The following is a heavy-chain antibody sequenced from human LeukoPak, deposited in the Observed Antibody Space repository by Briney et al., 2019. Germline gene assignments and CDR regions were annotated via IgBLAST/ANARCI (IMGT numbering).Heavy chain of an antibody. J-gene: IGHJ4*02. Sequence: ASVKVSCKASGYTFTSYDINWVRQATGQGLEWMGWMNPNSGNTGYAQKFQGRVTMTRNTSISTAYMELRSLRSDDTAVYYCARVAPYDSSGYYDAVSGIDYWGQGTLVTVSS. V-gene: IGHV1-8*01. D-gene: IGHD3-22*01. CDR2: MNPNSGNT. CDR3: ARVAPYDSSGYYDAVSGIDY. CDR1: GYTFTSYD.